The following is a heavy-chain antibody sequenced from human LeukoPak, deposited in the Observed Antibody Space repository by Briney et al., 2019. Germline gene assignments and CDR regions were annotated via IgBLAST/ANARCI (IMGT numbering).Heavy chain of an antibody. CDR3: ARDVYYDSSGYCFDY. Sequence: PGGSLRLSCAGSGFTFSSYWMSWVRQAPGKGLEWVANIKQDGSEKYYVDSVKGRFTISRGNAKNSLYLQMNSLRAEDTAVYYCARDVYYDSSGYCFDYWGQGTLVTVSS. CDR1: GFTFSSYW. D-gene: IGHD3-22*01. J-gene: IGHJ4*02. V-gene: IGHV3-7*01. CDR2: IKQDGSEK.